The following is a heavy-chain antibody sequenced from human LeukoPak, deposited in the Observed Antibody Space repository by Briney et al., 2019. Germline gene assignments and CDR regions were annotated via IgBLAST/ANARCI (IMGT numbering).Heavy chain of an antibody. CDR3: ETHGYSELRSFAWSTNE. D-gene: IGHD3-9*01. V-gene: IGHV3-7*01. Sequence: GGSLRLSCVVSGFTFSSHWMSWVRQAPGKGLEWVSNIEEDGSEKLYVDSVKGRFTISRDNDKKSLSLQMDSLRAEDTAVYYCETHGYSELRSFAWSTNEWGPGTPVTVSS. CDR2: IEEDGSEK. CDR1: GFTFSSHW. J-gene: IGHJ4*02.